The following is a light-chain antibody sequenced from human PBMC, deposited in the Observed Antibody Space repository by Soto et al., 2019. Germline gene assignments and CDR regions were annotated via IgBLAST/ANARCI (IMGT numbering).Light chain of an antibody. CDR2: AAS. CDR3: QQANIFPIT. CDR1: QGLSSW. J-gene: IGKJ5*01. Sequence: DIQLTQSPSSVSASVGDRVTITCRASQGLSSWLAWYQQKPGKAPKLLIYAASTLQSGVPSRFSVSGSGTDFTLTISSLQPEDFATYYCQQANIFPITFGQGTRLEMK. V-gene: IGKV1D-12*01.